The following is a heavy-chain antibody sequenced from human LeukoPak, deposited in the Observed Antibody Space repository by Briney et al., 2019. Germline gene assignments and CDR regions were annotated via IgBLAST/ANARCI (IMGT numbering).Heavy chain of an antibody. D-gene: IGHD2-15*01. CDR1: GFTVSSNY. J-gene: IGHJ4*02. V-gene: IGHV3-66*01. CDR3: ARARCSGGSCFFATRYYFDY. CDR2: IYSGGST. Sequence: PGGSLRLSCAASGFTVSSNYMSWVRQAPGKGLEWVSVIYSGGSTYYADSVKGRFTISRDNSKNTLYLQMNSLRAEDTAVYYCARARCSGGSCFFATRYYFDYWGQGTLVTVSS.